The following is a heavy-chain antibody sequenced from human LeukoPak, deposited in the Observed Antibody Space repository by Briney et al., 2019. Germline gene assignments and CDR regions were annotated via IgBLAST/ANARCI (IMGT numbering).Heavy chain of an antibody. CDR1: GYTFTGYY. D-gene: IGHD6-13*01. Sequence: GASVKVSCKASGYTFTGYYMHWVRQAPGQGLEWMGWINPNSGGTNYAQKFQGRVTMTRDTSISTAYMELSRLRSDDTAVYYCARTVRDSSSRYYYYYYMDVWGKGTTVTISS. V-gene: IGHV1-2*02. CDR2: INPNSGGT. J-gene: IGHJ6*03. CDR3: ARTVRDSSSRYYYYYYMDV.